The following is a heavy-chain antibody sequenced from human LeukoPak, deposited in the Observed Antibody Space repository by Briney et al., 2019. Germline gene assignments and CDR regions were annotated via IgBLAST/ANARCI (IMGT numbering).Heavy chain of an antibody. Sequence: ASVKVSCKASGYTFTSYYMHWVRQAPGQGLERMGIINPSGGSTGYAQKFQGRVTMTRDMSTSTVYMELSSLRSEDTAVYYCARAMAVAGFDSWGKGTLVTVPS. CDR2: INPSGGST. J-gene: IGHJ4*02. D-gene: IGHD6-19*01. CDR1: GYTFTSYY. CDR3: ARAMAVAGFDS. V-gene: IGHV1-46*01.